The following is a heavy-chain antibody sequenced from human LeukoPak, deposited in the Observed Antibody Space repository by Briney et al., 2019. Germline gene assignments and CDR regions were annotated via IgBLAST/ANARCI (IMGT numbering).Heavy chain of an antibody. CDR3: AREGITMAYGMDV. Sequence: GSSVKVSCKASGYTFTSYYMHWVRQAPGQGLEWMGIINPSGGSTSYAQKFQGRVTMTRDTSTSTVYMELSSLRSEDTAVYYCAREGITMAYGMDVWGQGTTVTVSS. V-gene: IGHV1-46*01. D-gene: IGHD3-10*01. CDR2: INPSGGST. J-gene: IGHJ6*02. CDR1: GYTFTSYY.